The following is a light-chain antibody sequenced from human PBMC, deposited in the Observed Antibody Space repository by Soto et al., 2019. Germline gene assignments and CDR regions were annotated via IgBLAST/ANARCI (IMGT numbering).Light chain of an antibody. CDR3: CSYTRNDTPYV. CDR1: SNDVGGYPY. J-gene: IGLJ1*01. Sequence: QSALTQPASVSGPLGQSVTISCTGTSNDVGGYPYVSWYQQHPGNAPKLVIFEVSDRPSGVSHRFSGSKSGNTASLTISGLQAEDEAYYYCCSYTRNDTPYVFGSGTKVTVL. CDR2: EVS. V-gene: IGLV2-14*01.